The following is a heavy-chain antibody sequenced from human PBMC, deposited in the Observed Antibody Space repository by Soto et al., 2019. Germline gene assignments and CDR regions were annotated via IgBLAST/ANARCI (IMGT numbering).Heavy chain of an antibody. CDR2: IYYSGST. J-gene: IGHJ6*02. CDR3: ARGTRSHYYGMDV. CDR1: GGSISSYY. V-gene: IGHV4-59*01. Sequence: SETLSLTCTVSGGSISSYYWSWIRQPPGKGLEWIGYIYYSGSTNYNPSLKSRVTISVDTSKNQFSLKLSSVTAADTAVYYCARGTRSHYYGMDVWGHGTTVTDSS.